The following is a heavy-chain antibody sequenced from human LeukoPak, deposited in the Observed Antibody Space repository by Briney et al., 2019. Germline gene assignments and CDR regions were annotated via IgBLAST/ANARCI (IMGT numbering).Heavy chain of an antibody. Sequence: GESLRLSCAASGFTFSNFNLNWVRQAPGKGLEWVAGIFGSGGSPHYADPVKGRFTISRDNSRNTVYLQINSLRAEDTAVYYCARDTYQPGLIDCWGQGTLVTVSS. V-gene: IGHV3-23*01. CDR2: IFGSGGSP. J-gene: IGHJ4*02. D-gene: IGHD2-2*01. CDR3: ARDTYQPGLIDC. CDR1: GFTFSNFN.